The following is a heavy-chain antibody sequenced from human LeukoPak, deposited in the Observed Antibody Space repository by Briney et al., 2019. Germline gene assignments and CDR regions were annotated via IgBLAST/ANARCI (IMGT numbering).Heavy chain of an antibody. CDR2: LYPNSGGT. V-gene: IGHV1-2*02. CDR1: GYTFTGYY. CDR3: ATPYYDSTGYYYFFAFYI. J-gene: IGHJ3*02. D-gene: IGHD3-22*01. Sequence: ASVKVSCKASGYTFTGYYMHCVRQAPGQGLEWMGWLYPNSGGTNYAQKLQVRVTMTRDTSISTDYMELSRLRSDDTGVYYCATPYYDSTGYYYFFAFYIWGQGTMVTVSS.